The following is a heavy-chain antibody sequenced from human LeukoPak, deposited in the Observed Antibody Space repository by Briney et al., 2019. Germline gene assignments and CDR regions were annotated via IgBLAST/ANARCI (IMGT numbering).Heavy chain of an antibody. CDR1: GGSISSGGYY. CDR2: IYHSGST. J-gene: IGHJ4*02. D-gene: IGHD3-22*01. CDR3: ARARYDSSGPDLY. V-gene: IGHV4-30-2*01. Sequence: PSQTLSLTCTVSGGSISSGGYYWSWIRQPPGKGLEWIGYIYHSGSTYYNPSLKSRVTISVDRSKNQFSLKLSSVTAADTAVYYCARARYDSSGPDLYWGQGTLVTVSS.